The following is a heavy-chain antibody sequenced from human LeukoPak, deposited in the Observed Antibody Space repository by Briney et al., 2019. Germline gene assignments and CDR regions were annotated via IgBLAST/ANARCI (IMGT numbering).Heavy chain of an antibody. V-gene: IGHV4-59*01. CDR3: AREAQSGTTDY. Sequence: SETLSLTCTVSGGSISSYYWSWIRQPPGKGLEWIGYIYYSGSTNYNPSLKSRVTISVDTSKNQFFLKLSSVTAADTAVYYCAREAQSGTTDYWGQGTLVTVSS. J-gene: IGHJ4*02. CDR2: IYYSGST. D-gene: IGHD6-13*01. CDR1: GGSISSYY.